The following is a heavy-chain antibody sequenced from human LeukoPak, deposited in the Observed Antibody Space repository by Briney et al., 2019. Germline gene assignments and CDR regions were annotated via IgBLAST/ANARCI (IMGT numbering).Heavy chain of an antibody. J-gene: IGHJ4*02. V-gene: IGHV3-7*05. D-gene: IGHD6-19*01. CDR3: ATGWYRLDY. CDR1: GFTLSGSW. Sequence: GGSLRLSCAASGFTLSGSWMSWVRQAPGKGLEWVANIQQEGSEKYYVDSVKGRFSISRDNAKNSLYLQMSSRRAEDTAVYYCATGWYRLDYWGQGTLGTVSS. CDR2: IQQEGSEK.